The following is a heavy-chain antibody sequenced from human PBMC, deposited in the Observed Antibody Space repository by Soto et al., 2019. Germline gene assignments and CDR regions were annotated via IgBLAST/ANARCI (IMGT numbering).Heavy chain of an antibody. CDR1: GGSISSYY. CDR2: IYYSGST. D-gene: IGHD5-12*01. V-gene: IGHV4-59*01. J-gene: IGHJ3*02. CDR3: ARMATISEGAFDI. Sequence: SETLSLTCTVSGGSISSYYWSWIRQPPGKGLEWIGYIYYSGSTNYNPSLKSRVTISVDMSKNQFSLKLSSVTAADTAVYYCARMATISEGAFDIWGQGTMVTV.